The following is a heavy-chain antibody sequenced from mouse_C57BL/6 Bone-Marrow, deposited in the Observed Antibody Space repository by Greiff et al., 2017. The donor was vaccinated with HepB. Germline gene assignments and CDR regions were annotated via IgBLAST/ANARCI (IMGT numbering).Heavy chain of an antibody. CDR3: ARDGATGYYYAMDY. D-gene: IGHD3-1*01. CDR2: ISDGGSYT. CDR1: GFTFSSYA. J-gene: IGHJ4*01. V-gene: IGHV5-4*01. Sequence: EVQGVESGGGLVKPGGSLKLSCAASGFTFSSYAMSWVRQTPEKRLEWVATISDGGSYTYYPDNVKGRFTISRDNAKNNLYLQMSHLKSEDTAMYYCARDGATGYYYAMDYWGQGTSVTVSS.